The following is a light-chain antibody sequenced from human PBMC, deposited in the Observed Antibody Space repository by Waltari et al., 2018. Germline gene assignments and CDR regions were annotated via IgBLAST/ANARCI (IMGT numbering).Light chain of an antibody. CDR2: DNN. J-gene: IGLJ2*01. Sequence: QSAVTQPPSVSAAPGQKVTISCSGSSSNIVNNYVSWYQQLPGTAPKVVIYDNNKRASGIPDRFSASKSGTSATLGITGLQTGDEADYFCGTWDSSLSAAVFGGGTKVTVL. V-gene: IGLV1-51*01. CDR3: GTWDSSLSAAV. CDR1: SSNIVNNY.